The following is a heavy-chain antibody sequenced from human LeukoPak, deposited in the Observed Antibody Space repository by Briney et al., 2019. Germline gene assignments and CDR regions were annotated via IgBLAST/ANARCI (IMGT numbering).Heavy chain of an antibody. D-gene: IGHD1-1*01. CDR2: IKSKTDGGKT. Sequence: TGGSLRLSCAASGFTFSNAWMSWVRQAPGKGLEWVGRIKSKTDGGKTDYAAPVKGRFTISRDDSKNTLYLQMNSLKTEDTAVYYCTTDGAYNWNDVAWFDPWGQGTLVTVSS. J-gene: IGHJ5*02. V-gene: IGHV3-15*01. CDR3: TTDGAYNWNDVAWFDP. CDR1: GFTFSNAW.